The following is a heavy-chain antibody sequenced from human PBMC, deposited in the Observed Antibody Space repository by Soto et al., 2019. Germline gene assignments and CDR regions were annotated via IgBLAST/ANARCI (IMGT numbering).Heavy chain of an antibody. D-gene: IGHD2-2*01. CDR2: IIPIFGTA. V-gene: IGHV1-69*06. CDR1: GGTFSSYA. J-gene: IGHJ5*02. Sequence: QVQLVQSGAEVKKPGSSVKVSCKASGGTFSSYAISWVLQAPGQGLEWMGGIIPIFGTANYAQKFQGRVTITADKCTRTDYMALSRLRTEETAVYYCAREPGYASTMGWFDPWGQGTLVTVSS. CDR3: AREPGYASTMGWFDP.